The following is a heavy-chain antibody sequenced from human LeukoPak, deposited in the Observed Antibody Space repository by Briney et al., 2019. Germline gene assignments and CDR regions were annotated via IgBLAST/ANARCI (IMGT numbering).Heavy chain of an antibody. J-gene: IGHJ6*02. CDR1: GFTFSSYW. Sequence: GGSLRLSCAASGFTFSSYWMSWVRQAPGKGLEWVAIIMQDGSEKYYVDSVKGRFTISRDNAKNSLYLQMNSLRAEDTAVYYCARDSGYDSRYYYYYYGMDVWGQGTTVTVSS. CDR2: IMQDGSEK. V-gene: IGHV3-7*01. D-gene: IGHD5-12*01. CDR3: ARDSGYDSRYYYYYYGMDV.